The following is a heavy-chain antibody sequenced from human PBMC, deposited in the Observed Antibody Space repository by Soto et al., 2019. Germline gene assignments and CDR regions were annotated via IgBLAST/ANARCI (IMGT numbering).Heavy chain of an antibody. CDR2: ISGSGGST. CDR1: GFTFSSYV. Sequence: EVQLLESGGGLVQPGGSLRLSCAASGFTFSSYVMSWVRQAPGKGLEWVSAISGSGGSTYSADSVKGRFTISRDNSKNTLYLQMNSLRAEDTAVYYCAKVTDRYGPGGYWGQGTLVTVSS. D-gene: IGHD5-18*01. J-gene: IGHJ4*02. CDR3: AKVTDRYGPGGY. V-gene: IGHV3-23*01.